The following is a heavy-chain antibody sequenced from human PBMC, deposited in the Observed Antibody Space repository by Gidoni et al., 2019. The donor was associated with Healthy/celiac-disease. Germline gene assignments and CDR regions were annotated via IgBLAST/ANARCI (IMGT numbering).Heavy chain of an antibody. Sequence: QVQLVQSGAEVKKPGASVKVSCKVSGYTLTELSMHWVRQAPGKGLEWMGGFDPEDGETIYAQKFQGRVTMTEDTSTDTAYMELSSLRSEDTAVYYCATSRLYYYDSSGYHRWFDPWGQGTLVTVSS. J-gene: IGHJ5*02. CDR3: ATSRLYYYDSSGYHRWFDP. D-gene: IGHD3-22*01. V-gene: IGHV1-24*01. CDR1: GYTLTELS. CDR2: FDPEDGET.